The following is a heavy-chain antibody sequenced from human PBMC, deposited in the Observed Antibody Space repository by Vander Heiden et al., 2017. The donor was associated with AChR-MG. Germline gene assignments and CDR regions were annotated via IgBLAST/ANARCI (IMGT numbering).Heavy chain of an antibody. CDR1: GGSFSGYY. D-gene: IGHD3-22*01. V-gene: IGHV4-34*01. Sequence: QVQLQQWGAGLLKPSETLSLTCAVYGGSFSGYYWSWIRQPPGKGLEWIGEINHSGSTNYNPSLKSRVTISVDTSKNQFSLKLSSVTAADTAVYYCARGGITMIPKGEDIWGQGTMVTVSS. CDR2: INHSGST. CDR3: ARGGITMIPKGEDI. J-gene: IGHJ3*02.